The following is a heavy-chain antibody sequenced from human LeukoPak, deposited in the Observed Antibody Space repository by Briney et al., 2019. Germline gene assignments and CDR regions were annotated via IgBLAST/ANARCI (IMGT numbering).Heavy chain of an antibody. CDR3: ARYCSGGDCYSKALDY. CDR2: IYYSGST. D-gene: IGHD2-15*01. V-gene: IGHV4-59*01. CDR1: GGSISSYY. Sequence: SETLSLTCTVSGGSISSYYWSWIRQPPGKGLEWIGYIYYSGSTNYNPSLKSRVTISVDTSKNQFSLKLNSVTAADTAVYYCARYCSGGDCYSKALDYWGQGILVTVSS. J-gene: IGHJ4*02.